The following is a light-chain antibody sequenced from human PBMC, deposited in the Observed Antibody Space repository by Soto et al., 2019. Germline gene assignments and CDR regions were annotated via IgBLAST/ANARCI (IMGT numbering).Light chain of an antibody. Sequence: QSVLTQPPSVSVAPGQRVTISCSGGRSNIGNYYVSWYHQLPGTAPKVLIFDNDKRPSGIPDRFSGSKSGTSATLAITGIQTGDGGEYSCGAWDDSLNVYLFGGGTKLTVL. J-gene: IGLJ1*01. CDR3: GAWDDSLNVYL. CDR1: RSNIGNYY. CDR2: DND. V-gene: IGLV1-51*01.